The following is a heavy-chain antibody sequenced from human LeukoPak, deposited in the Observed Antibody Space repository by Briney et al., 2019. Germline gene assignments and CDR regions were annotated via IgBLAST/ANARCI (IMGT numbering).Heavy chain of an antibody. CDR3: TNFDY. V-gene: IGHV3-30*02. CDR2: INHDGTNT. J-gene: IGHJ4*02. Sequence: GSLRLSCTASGLTFSSSDMHWVRQAPGKGLDWVSLINHDGTNTYYADSVKGRFTISRDNSQNTLYLQMNSLRGEDTAVYCCTNFDYWGQGTLVTVSS. CDR1: GLTFSSSD.